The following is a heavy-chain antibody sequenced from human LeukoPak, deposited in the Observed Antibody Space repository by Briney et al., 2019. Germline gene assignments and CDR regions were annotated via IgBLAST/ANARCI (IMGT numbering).Heavy chain of an antibody. CDR1: GYTFTGYY. CDR3: ASTRHATVTSFDY. J-gene: IGHJ4*02. V-gene: IGHV1-2*06. D-gene: IGHD4-17*01. Sequence: ASVKVSCKASGYTFTGYYMHWVRQAPGQGLEWMGRINPNSGGTNYAQKFQGRVTMTRDTSISTAYMELSSLRSEDTAVYYCASTRHATVTSFDYWGQGTLVTVSS. CDR2: INPNSGGT.